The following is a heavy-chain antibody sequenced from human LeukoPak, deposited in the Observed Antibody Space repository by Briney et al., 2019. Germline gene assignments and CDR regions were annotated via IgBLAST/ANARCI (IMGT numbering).Heavy chain of an antibody. CDR1: DGSFSGYY. V-gene: IGHV4-34*01. CDR3: ARGLNDSWTGENY. J-gene: IGHJ4*02. CDR2: INHSGST. Sequence: SETLSLTCAVYDGSFSGYYWSWIRQPPGKGLEWIGEINHSGSTNYNPSLKSRVTISLGTSKSQFSLKVRYVTAADTAVYYCARGLNDSWTGENYWGQGTLVTVSS. D-gene: IGHD3-3*01.